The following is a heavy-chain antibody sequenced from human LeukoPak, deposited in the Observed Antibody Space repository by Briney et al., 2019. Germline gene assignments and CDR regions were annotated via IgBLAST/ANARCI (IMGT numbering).Heavy chain of an antibody. J-gene: IGHJ5*02. D-gene: IGHD2-2*01. CDR3: ARVLPIRGLVVVPAVRNNWFDP. Sequence: SVKVSCKASGGTFSSYAISWVRQAPGQGLEWMGGIIPIFGTANYAQKFQGRVTITADESTSTAYMELRSLRSDDTAVYYCARVLPIRGLVVVPAVRNNWFDPWGQGTLVTVSS. V-gene: IGHV1-69*13. CDR1: GGTFSSYA. CDR2: IIPIFGTA.